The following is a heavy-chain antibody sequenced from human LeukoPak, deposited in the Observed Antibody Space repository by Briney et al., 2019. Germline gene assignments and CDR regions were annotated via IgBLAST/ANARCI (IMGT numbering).Heavy chain of an antibody. V-gene: IGHV5-10-1*01. CDR2: IDPSDSYT. CDR1: GYSFSSYW. CDR3: AREYYDSTHDY. J-gene: IGHJ4*02. Sequence: GESLKISCKGSGYSFSSYWIGWVRQLPGKGLEWMGRIDPSDSYTNYSPSFQGHVTISADKSISTAYLQWSSLKASDTAMYYCAREYYDSTHDYWGQGTLVTVSS. D-gene: IGHD3-22*01.